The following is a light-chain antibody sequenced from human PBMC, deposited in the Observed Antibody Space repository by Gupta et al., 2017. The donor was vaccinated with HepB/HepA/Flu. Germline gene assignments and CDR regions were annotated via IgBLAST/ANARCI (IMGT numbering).Light chain of an antibody. V-gene: IGKV1-5*03. CDR2: KAS. Sequence: DIQMTQFPSTLSASVGDRVTITCRASQSTTSWLAWYQQKPGKAPKLLIYKASSLESGVPSRFSGSDSGTEFTLTISSLQPEDFATYYCQQDNSTMPTFGQGTKLEIK. J-gene: IGKJ1*01. CDR3: QQDNSTMPT. CDR1: QSTTSW.